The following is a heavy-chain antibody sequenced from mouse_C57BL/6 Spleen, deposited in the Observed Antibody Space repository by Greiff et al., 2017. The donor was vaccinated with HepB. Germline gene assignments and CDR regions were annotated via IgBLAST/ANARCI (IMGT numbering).Heavy chain of an antibody. V-gene: IGHV1-78*01. CDR3: ARSVYDGYYYFDY. CDR1: GYTFTDHT. CDR2: IYPRDGST. D-gene: IGHD2-3*01. Sequence: VKLMESDAELVKPGASVKISCKVSGYTFTDHTIHWMKQRPEQGLEWIGYIYPRDGSTKYNEKFKGKATLTADKSSSTAYMQLNSLTSEDSAVYFCARSVYDGYYYFDYWGQGTTLTVSS. J-gene: IGHJ2*01.